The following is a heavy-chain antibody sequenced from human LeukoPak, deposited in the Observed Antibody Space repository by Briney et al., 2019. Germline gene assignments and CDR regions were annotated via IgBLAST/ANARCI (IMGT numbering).Heavy chain of an antibody. CDR2: IYYSGST. Sequence: KPSETLSLTCTVSGGSMSPYHWGWIRQPPGKGLEWTGYIYYSGSTNYNPSLNSRVNISVDTSKNQFSLRLSSVTAADTAIYYCARAVSGRFDYWGQGTLVTVSS. D-gene: IGHD6-19*01. V-gene: IGHV4-59*08. CDR1: GGSMSPYH. CDR3: ARAVSGRFDY. J-gene: IGHJ4*02.